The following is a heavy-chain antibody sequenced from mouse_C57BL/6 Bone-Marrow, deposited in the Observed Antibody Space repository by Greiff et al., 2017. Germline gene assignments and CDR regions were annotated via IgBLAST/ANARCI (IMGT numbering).Heavy chain of an antibody. CDR3: ARGYGGFAY. J-gene: IGHJ3*01. D-gene: IGHD1-1*02. V-gene: IGHV5-16*01. CDR1: GFTFSDYY. CDR2: INYDGSST. Sequence: DVQLVESEGGLVQPGSSMKLSCTASGFTFSDYYMAWVRQVPEKGLEWVANINYDGSSTYYLDSLKSRFIISRDNAKNILYLQMSSLKSEDTATYYCARGYGGFAYWGQGTLVTVSA.